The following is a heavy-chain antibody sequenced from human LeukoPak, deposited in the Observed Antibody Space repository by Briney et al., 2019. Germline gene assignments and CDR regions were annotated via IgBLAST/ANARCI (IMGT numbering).Heavy chain of an antibody. V-gene: IGHV3-53*01. J-gene: IGHJ4*02. D-gene: IGHD3-3*01. CDR2: LYDDGTT. CDR3: TRELLYHYYEY. Sequence: PSETLSLTCTVSGXSISSYYWSWVRQAPGKGLEWVSVLYDDGTTKYPDSVKGRFTISRDNSKNTLYLQMDSLRTEDTAVYYCTRELLYHYYEYWGQGTLVTVSS. CDR1: GXSISSYY.